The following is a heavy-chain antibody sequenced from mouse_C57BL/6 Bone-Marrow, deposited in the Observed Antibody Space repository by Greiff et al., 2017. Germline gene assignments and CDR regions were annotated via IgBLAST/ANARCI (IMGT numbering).Heavy chain of an antibody. J-gene: IGHJ4*01. V-gene: IGHV1-15*01. Sequence: VKLQESGAELVRPGASVTLSCTASGYTFTDYEMHWVKQTPVHGLEWIGAIDPETGGTAYNQKFKGKAILTADKSSSTAYMELRSLTSEDSAVYYCTRGDYYARDYWGQGTSVTVSA. CDR2: IDPETGGT. CDR3: TRGDYYARDY. CDR1: GYTFTDYE.